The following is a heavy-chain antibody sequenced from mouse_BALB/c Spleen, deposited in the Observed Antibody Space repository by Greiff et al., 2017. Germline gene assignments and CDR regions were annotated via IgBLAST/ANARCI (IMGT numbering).Heavy chain of an antibody. CDR2: ISSGGSYT. V-gene: IGHV5-9-4*01. CDR3: ARLTTVGPYYLDY. CDR1: GFTFSSYA. Sequence: EVQRVESGGGLVKPGGSLKLSCAASGFTFSSYAMSWVRQSPEKRLEWVAEISSGGSYTYYPATVTGRFTISRDNAKNTLYLEMSSLRSEDTAMYYCARLTTVGPYYLDYWGQGTTLTVSS. D-gene: IGHD1-1*01. J-gene: IGHJ2*01.